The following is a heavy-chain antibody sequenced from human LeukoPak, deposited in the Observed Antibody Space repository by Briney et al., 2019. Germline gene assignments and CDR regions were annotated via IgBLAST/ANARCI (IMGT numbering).Heavy chain of an antibody. Sequence: SETLSLTCTVSGGSISSGSYYWSWIRQPAGKGLEWIGRIYTSGSTNYNPSLKSRVTISVDTSKNQFSLKLTSVTAADTAVYYCARPAAYGDYGAFDIWGQGTMVTVSS. V-gene: IGHV4-61*02. J-gene: IGHJ3*02. CDR2: IYTSGST. CDR3: ARPAAYGDYGAFDI. D-gene: IGHD4-17*01. CDR1: GGSISSGSYY.